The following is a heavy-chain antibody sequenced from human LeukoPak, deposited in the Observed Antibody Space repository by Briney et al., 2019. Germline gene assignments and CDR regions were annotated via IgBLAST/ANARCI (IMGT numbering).Heavy chain of an antibody. J-gene: IGHJ4*02. CDR3: AGSYCSGGSCYSQGDY. D-gene: IGHD2-15*01. Sequence: ASVKVSCKASGYTFTNYGVSWVRQAPGQGLEWMGWISGYNGYTNYAQKFQFRVTMTTDTSTSTAYMELRSLTSDDTAVYYCAGSYCSGGSCYSQGDYWGQGTLVTVSS. CDR2: ISGYNGYT. V-gene: IGHV1-18*01. CDR1: GYTFTNYG.